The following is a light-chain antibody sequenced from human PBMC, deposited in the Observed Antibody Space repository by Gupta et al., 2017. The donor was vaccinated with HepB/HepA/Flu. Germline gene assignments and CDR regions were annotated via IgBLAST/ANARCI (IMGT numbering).Light chain of an antibody. J-gene: IGLJ2*01. V-gene: IGLV2-14*03. CDR3: SSYTSSSTLV. Sequence: SALTQPASVSGSPGQSITISCTGTSSDVGGYNYVSWYQQHPGKAPKRMIYDVSNRPSGVSNRFSGSKSGNTASLTISGLQAEDEADYYCSSYTSSSTLVFGGGTKLTVI. CDR2: DVS. CDR1: SSDVGGYNY.